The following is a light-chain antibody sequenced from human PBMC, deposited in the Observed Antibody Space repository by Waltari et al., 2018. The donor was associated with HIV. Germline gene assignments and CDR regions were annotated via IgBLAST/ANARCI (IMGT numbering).Light chain of an antibody. J-gene: IGLJ2*01. CDR1: SGHSSYV. V-gene: IGLV4-69*01. CDR2: LNSDGSH. Sequence: QLVLTQSPSASASLGASVKLTCTLSSGHSSYVIAWHQQQPKKGPRYLMKLNSDGSHFKGDGIPDRFSCSSSGAERYRTISSLQSEDEADYYCQTWGTGIVVFGGGTKLTVL. CDR3: QTWGTGIVV.